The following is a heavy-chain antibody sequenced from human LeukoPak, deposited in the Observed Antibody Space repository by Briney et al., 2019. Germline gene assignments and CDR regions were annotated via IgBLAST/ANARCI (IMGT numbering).Heavy chain of an antibody. CDR2: ISGSGGST. V-gene: IGHV3-23*01. D-gene: IGHD1-26*01. CDR3: AKDPQQWELPYYFDY. CDR1: GFTFSSYA. J-gene: IGHJ4*02. Sequence: GESLRLSCAASGFTFSSYAMSWVRQAPGKGLEWVSAISGSGGSTYYADSVKGRFTISRDNSKNTLYLQMNSLRAEDTAVYYCAKDPQQWELPYYFDYWGQGTLVTVSS.